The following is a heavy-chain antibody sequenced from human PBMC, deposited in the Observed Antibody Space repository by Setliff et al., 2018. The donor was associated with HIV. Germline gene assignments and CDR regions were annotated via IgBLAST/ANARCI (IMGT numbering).Heavy chain of an antibody. CDR3: ARQFPPYHSGAHYSDL. CDR1: GYTFTNYA. J-gene: IGHJ5*02. V-gene: IGHV1-3*01. CDR2: INAGNGNI. D-gene: IGHD6-19*01. Sequence: ASVKVSCKASGYTFTNYAMHWVRQAPGQRLEWMGWINAGNGNIEYSQKFQGRVTISRDTSASTAYMELSSLRSADAAIYYCARQFPPYHSGAHYSDLWSQGTLVTVSS.